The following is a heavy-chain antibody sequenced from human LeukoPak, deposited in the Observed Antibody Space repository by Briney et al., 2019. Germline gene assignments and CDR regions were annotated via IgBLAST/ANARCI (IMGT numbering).Heavy chain of an antibody. CDR2: MNPNSGNT. D-gene: IGHD3-22*01. V-gene: IGHV1-8*03. Sequence: GASVKVSCKASGYTFTSYDINWVRQATGQGLEWMGWMNPNSGNTGYAQKFQGRVTITRNTSISTAYMELSSLRSEDTAVYYCARGSNNHYYHSNSLDYWGQGTLVTVSS. J-gene: IGHJ4*02. CDR3: ARGSNNHYYHSNSLDY. CDR1: GYTFTSYD.